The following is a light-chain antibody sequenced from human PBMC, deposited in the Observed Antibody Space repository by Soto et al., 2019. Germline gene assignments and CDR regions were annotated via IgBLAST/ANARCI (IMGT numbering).Light chain of an antibody. J-gene: IGKJ2*01. Sequence: EVVVTQSPATLSVAPGESATFSCRTSQSVSTNVAWYQHRPGQPPRLLIYGASTRATGIPARFSGSGSRTQFTLTISSLQSEDFALYYCLQYNNRPPYTFGQGTQ. V-gene: IGKV3D-15*01. CDR1: QSVSTN. CDR3: LQYNNRPPYT. CDR2: GAS.